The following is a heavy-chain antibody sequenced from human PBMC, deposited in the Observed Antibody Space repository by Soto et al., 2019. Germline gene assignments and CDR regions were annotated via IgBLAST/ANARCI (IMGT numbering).Heavy chain of an antibody. CDR1: GYTFTGYY. CDR2: INPNNGDT. V-gene: IGHV1-2*02. CDR3: AREGYSSGYSNWFDP. Sequence: QVQLVQSGAEVKKPGASVKVSCKASGYTFTGYYIHWVRQAPGQGLEWMGWINPNNGDTNFAQKFQGRVTMTRDTSTSTAYMELSSLRFDGTAVYYCAREGYSSGYSNWFDPWGQGTLVTVSS. J-gene: IGHJ5*02. D-gene: IGHD6-19*01.